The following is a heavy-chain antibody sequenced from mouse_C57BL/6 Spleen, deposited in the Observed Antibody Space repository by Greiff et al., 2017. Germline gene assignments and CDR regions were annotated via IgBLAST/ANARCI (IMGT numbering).Heavy chain of an antibody. Sequence: VQLQQSGPELVKPGASVKISCKASGYAFSSSWMNWVKQRPGKGLEWIGRIYPGDGDTNYNGKFKGKATLTADKSSSTAYMQLSSLTSEDSAVYFCAREENYYGSSSFYAMDYWVKEPQSPSPQ. V-gene: IGHV1-82*01. J-gene: IGHJ4*01. D-gene: IGHD1-1*01. CDR2: IYPGDGDT. CDR3: AREENYYGSSSFYAMDY. CDR1: GYAFSSSW.